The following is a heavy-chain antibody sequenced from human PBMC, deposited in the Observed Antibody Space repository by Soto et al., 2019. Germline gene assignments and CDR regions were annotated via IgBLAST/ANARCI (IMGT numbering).Heavy chain of an antibody. CDR1: GGSIIGNNYY. J-gene: IGHJ4*02. CDR2: IYYTGTT. CDR3: ARGWNRYCSSTSCSAFDY. Sequence: SETLSLTCSVSGGSIIGNNYYWGWIRQPPGKRLEWIGNIYYTGTTYYNPSLESRVTMSVDTSGNHFSLNLSSVTASDTAVYYCARGWNRYCSSTSCSAFDYWGQGTLVTVSS. V-gene: IGHV4-39*02. D-gene: IGHD2-2*01.